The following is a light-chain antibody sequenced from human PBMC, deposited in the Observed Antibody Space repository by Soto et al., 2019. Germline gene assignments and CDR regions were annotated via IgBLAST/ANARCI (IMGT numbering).Light chain of an antibody. J-gene: IGLJ1*01. Sequence: QSVLTQPPSASGSAGQSVTISCTGTSSDVGGYNYVSWYQQHPGKAPKLMIYEVSQRPSGVPDRFSGSKSGNTASLTVSGLQAEDEADYYCNSYAGSNNVFGPGTKVTVL. V-gene: IGLV2-8*01. CDR2: EVS. CDR1: SSDVGGYNY. CDR3: NSYAGSNNV.